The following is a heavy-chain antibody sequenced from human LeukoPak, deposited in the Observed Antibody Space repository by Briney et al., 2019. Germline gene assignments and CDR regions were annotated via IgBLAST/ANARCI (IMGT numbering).Heavy chain of an antibody. CDR3: ARQITMVRGVITYYFDY. Sequence: SETLSLTCTVSGGSISSSSYYWGWIRQPPGKGLEWIGSIYYSGSTYYNPSLKSRVTTSVDTSKNQFSLKLSSVTAADTAVYYCARQITMVRGVITYYFDYWGQGTLVTVSS. J-gene: IGHJ4*02. D-gene: IGHD3-10*01. CDR1: GGSISSSSYY. CDR2: IYYSGST. V-gene: IGHV4-39*01.